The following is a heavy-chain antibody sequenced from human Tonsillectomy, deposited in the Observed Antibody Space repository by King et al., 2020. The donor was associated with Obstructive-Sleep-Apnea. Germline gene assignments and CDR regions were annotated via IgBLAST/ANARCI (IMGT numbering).Heavy chain of an antibody. Sequence: VQLVESGGGVVQAGRSLRLSCAASGFSFSTYGMHWVRQAPGKGLEWVAVISYDGSNKYYADSVKGRFTISRDNSKDSLYLQMNSLRTEDTGVYYCARGSGSGSYKDWFDPWGQGVLVTVSS. D-gene: IGHD1-26*01. J-gene: IGHJ5*02. CDR1: GFSFSTYG. CDR2: ISYDGSNK. CDR3: ARGSGSGSYKDWFDP. V-gene: IGHV3-30*13.